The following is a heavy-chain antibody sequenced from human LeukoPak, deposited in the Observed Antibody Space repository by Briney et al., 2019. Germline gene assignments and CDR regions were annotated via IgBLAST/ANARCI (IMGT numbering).Heavy chain of an antibody. Sequence: SETLSLTCAVYGGSFSGYYWSWIRQPPGKGLEWIGEINHSGSTNYNPSLKSRVTISVDTSKNRFSLKLSSVTAADTAVYYCARGRGYCSGGSCYTGDNWGQGTLVTVSS. D-gene: IGHD2-15*01. CDR1: GGSFSGYY. V-gene: IGHV4-34*01. CDR2: INHSGST. J-gene: IGHJ4*02. CDR3: ARGRGYCSGGSCYTGDN.